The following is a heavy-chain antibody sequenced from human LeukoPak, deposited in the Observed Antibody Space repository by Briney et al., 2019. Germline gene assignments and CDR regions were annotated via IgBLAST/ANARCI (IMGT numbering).Heavy chain of an antibody. CDR1: GFTFSSFA. D-gene: IGHD5-12*01. CDR3: AKGRPNIVTTRCGAFDI. J-gene: IGHJ3*02. Sequence: PGGSLRLSCAASGFTFSSFAMSWVRQAPGKGLEWVSTTTPSGGSTYYADSVRGRFTISRDNSRDTLHLQMNTLRAEDTAIYYCAKGRPNIVTTRCGAFDIWGQGTMVTVSS. V-gene: IGHV3-23*01. CDR2: TTPSGGST.